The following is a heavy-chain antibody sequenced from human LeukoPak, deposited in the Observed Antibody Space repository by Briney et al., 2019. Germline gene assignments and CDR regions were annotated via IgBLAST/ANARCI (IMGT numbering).Heavy chain of an antibody. D-gene: IGHD2-2*01. Sequence: PGGSLRLSCAASGFTFSSYSMNWVRQALGKGLEWVSSISSSSSYIYYADSVKGRFTISRDNAKNSLYLQMNSLRAEDTAVYYCARVGKYCSSTSCYHFDYWGQGTLVTVSS. V-gene: IGHV3-21*01. J-gene: IGHJ4*02. CDR3: ARVGKYCSSTSCYHFDY. CDR2: ISSSSSYI. CDR1: GFTFSSYS.